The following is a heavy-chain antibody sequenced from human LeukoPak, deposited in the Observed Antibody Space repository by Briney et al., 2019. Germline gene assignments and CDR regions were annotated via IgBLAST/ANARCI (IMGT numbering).Heavy chain of an antibody. V-gene: IGHV3-30*18. CDR1: GFTFSSYG. D-gene: IGHD6-13*01. CDR3: AKSRVQLAPDYFDY. Sequence: GGSLRLSCAASGFTFSSYGMHWVRQAPGKGLEWVAVISYDGSNKYYADSVKGRFTISRDNSKNTLYLQMNSLRAEDTAVYYCAKSRVQLAPDYFDYWGQGTLVTVSS. CDR2: ISYDGSNK. J-gene: IGHJ4*02.